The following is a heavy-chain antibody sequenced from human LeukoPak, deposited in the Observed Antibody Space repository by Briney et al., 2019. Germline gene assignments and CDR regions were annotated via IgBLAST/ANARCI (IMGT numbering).Heavy chain of an antibody. CDR3: ARGGGPSYDYVWGSYTPLDY. CDR2: MYHTGSS. J-gene: IGHJ4*02. Sequence: SGTLSLTCAVSGDSISGTNWWSWVRQSPGKGLEWIGEMYHTGSSNYNPSLKSRVTISVDTSKNQFSLKLSSVTAADTAVYYCARGGGPSYDYVWGSYTPLDYWGQGTLVTVSS. D-gene: IGHD3-16*01. CDR1: GDSISGTNW. V-gene: IGHV4-4*02.